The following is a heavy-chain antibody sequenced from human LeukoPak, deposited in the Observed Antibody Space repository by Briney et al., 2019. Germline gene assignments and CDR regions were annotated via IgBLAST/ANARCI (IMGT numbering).Heavy chain of an antibody. CDR3: ARDRGLNGIDY. CDR2: IWYDGSNK. Sequence: GGSLRLSCAASGFTFSSYGMHWVRQAPGKGLEWVAVIWYDGSNKYYADSVKGRFTISRDNSKNTLYLQMNSLRAEDTAVYYCARDRGLNGIDYWGQGTLVTVSS. J-gene: IGHJ4*02. V-gene: IGHV3-33*01. CDR1: GFTFSSYG. D-gene: IGHD3-10*01.